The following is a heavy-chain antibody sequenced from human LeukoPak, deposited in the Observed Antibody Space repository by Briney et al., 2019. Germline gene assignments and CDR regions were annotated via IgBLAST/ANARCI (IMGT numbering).Heavy chain of an antibody. J-gene: IGHJ4*02. CDR3: ARALLRSPFDY. D-gene: IGHD3-10*01. CDR1: GFSFNSYA. CDR2: ISSSSSYI. V-gene: IGHV3-21*01. Sequence: TGGSLRLSCAASGFSFNSYAMTWVRQAPGKGLEWVSSISSSSSYIYYADSVKGRFTISRDNAKNSLYLQMNSLRAEDAAVYYCARALLRSPFDYWGQGTLVTVSS.